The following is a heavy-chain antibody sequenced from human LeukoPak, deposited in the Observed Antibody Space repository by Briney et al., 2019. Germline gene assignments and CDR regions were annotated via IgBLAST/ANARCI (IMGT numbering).Heavy chain of an antibody. Sequence: GSSVKVSCKASGGTFSSYAISWVRQAPGQGLEWMGGIIPIFGTANYAQKFQGRVTITTDESTSTAYMELSRLRSEDTAVYYCAFINDYDSSGYSSYWGQGALVTVSS. CDR2: IIPIFGTA. CDR3: AFINDYDSSGYSSY. V-gene: IGHV1-69*05. CDR1: GGTFSSYA. D-gene: IGHD3-22*01. J-gene: IGHJ4*02.